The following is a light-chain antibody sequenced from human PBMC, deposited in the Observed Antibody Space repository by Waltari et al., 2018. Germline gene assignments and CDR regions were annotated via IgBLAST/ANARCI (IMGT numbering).Light chain of an antibody. V-gene: IGKV1-16*01. CDR1: QSVDND. Sequence: DIQMTQSPSSLSASVGDRITITCRASQSVDNDLAWYQQKSGTAPRLLIYSASNLQAGVPSRFSGSGSGTDFTLTIRSLQPDDCATYYCEHNHSSPLTFGGGTKVEIK. CDR2: SAS. CDR3: EHNHSSPLT. J-gene: IGKJ4*01.